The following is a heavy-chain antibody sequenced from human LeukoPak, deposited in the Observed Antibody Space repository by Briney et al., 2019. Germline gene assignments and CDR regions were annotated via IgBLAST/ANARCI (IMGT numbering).Heavy chain of an antibody. CDR3: ARWGNMVRGVIYYYYYGMDV. CDR2: ISAYNGNT. V-gene: IGHV1-18*01. CDR1: GYTFTSYG. D-gene: IGHD3-10*01. Sequence: ASVKVSCKASGYTFTSYGISWVRQAPGQGLEWMGWISAYNGNTNYAQKLQGRVTMTTDTSTSTAYMELRSLRSDDTAVYYCARWGNMVRGVIYYYYYGMDVWGQGTTVTVSS. J-gene: IGHJ6*02.